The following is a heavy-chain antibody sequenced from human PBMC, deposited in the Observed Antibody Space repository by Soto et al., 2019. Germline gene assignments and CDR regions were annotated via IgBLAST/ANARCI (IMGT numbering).Heavy chain of an antibody. CDR3: TTALLPYTWNYVG. D-gene: IGHD1-7*01. CDR1: GFTFSNAW. J-gene: IGHJ4*02. V-gene: IGHV3-15*07. CDR2: IKSKTDGGTT. Sequence: EVQLVESGGGLVKPGGSLRLSCAASGFTFSNAWMNWVRQAPGKGLEWVGRIKSKTDGGTTDYAAPVKGRFTIPRDDSKNTLYLQMNSLKTEDTAVYYCTTALLPYTWNYVGWGQGTLVTVSS.